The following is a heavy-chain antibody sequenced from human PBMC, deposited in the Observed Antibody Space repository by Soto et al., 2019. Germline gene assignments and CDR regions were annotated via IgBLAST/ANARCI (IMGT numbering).Heavy chain of an antibody. V-gene: IGHV4-39*01. J-gene: IGHJ3*02. CDR2: IYYKGST. CDR3: ARHVFNKGAFDI. Sequence: PSETLSLTCSVSGGSISSSSYYWGWIRQPPGKGLEWIASIYYKGSTYYNPSLKSRVTISVDTSKNQFSLKLSSVTAADTAVYYCARHVFNKGAFDIWGQGTMDT. CDR1: GGSISSSSYY.